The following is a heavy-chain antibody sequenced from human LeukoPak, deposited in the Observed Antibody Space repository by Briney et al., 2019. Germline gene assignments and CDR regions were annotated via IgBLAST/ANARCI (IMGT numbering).Heavy chain of an antibody. J-gene: IGHJ4*02. CDR2: INAGNGNT. CDR1: GFTFTSYA. CDR3: ARGGTSTPPAVDH. V-gene: IGHV1-3*01. Sequence: ASVKVSCKASGFTFTSYAMHWVRQAPGQRLDWMGWINAGNGNTRYSQKFQGRVTITRDTSASTAYMELSSLRSEDTAVYYCARGGTSTPPAVDHWGQGSLVTVSS. D-gene: IGHD1-1*01.